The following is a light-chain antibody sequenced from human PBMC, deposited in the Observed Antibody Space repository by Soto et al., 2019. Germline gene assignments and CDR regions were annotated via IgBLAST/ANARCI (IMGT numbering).Light chain of an antibody. CDR2: GAA. CDR3: QLYASSLYT. Sequence: DIVLTQSPGTLSLSPGERATLYCRTSQSVSSSYLAWYQQKPGQAPRLLIYGAASRATTIPDRFSGYGSGTDFTLTITRLEPEDFAVYYCQLYASSLYTFCQGTKLESK. V-gene: IGKV3-20*01. J-gene: IGKJ2*01. CDR1: QSVSSSY.